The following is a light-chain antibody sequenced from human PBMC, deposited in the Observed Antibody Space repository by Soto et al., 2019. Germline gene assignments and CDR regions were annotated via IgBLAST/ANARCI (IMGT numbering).Light chain of an antibody. CDR3: CSYAGSSPYV. V-gene: IGLV2-23*01. CDR1: TSDVGRYNY. Sequence: QSVLTQPASVSGSPGQSITISCTGTTSDVGRYNYVSWYQQHPGKAPKLIIYEGSKRPSGVSNRFSGSKSGNTASLTISGLQAEDEADYYCCSYAGSSPYVFGTGTKVTVL. J-gene: IGLJ1*01. CDR2: EGS.